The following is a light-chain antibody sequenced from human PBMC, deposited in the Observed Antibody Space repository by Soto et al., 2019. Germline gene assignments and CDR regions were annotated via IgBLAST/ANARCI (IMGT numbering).Light chain of an antibody. CDR3: QQYNNWPLCT. V-gene: IGKV3-15*01. CDR1: QSVSSN. CDR2: GAS. J-gene: IGKJ2*02. Sequence: EIVMTQSPATLSVSPGERATLSCRASQSVSSNLAWYQQKPGQAPRLLIYGASTRATGIPARFSDSGSGTEFTLTISSLQSEDFAVYYCQQYNNWPLCTFGQGTKLEIK.